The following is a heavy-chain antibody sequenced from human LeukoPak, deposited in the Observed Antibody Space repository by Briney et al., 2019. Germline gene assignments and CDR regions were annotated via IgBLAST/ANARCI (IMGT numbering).Heavy chain of an antibody. Sequence: ASVKVSCKASGYTFTGYYMHWVRQAPGQGLEWMGWINPNSGGTNYAQKLQGRVTMTTDTSTSTAYMELRSLRSDDTAVYYCARDDPYKYSSSWYGNSIYYYYGMDVWGQGTTVTVSS. CDR3: ARDDPYKYSSSWYGNSIYYYYGMDV. CDR2: INPNSGGT. V-gene: IGHV1-2*02. D-gene: IGHD6-13*01. J-gene: IGHJ6*02. CDR1: GYTFTGYY.